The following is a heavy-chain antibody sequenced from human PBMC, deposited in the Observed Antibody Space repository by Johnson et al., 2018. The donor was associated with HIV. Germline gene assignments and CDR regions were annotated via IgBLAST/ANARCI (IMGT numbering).Heavy chain of an antibody. CDR1: GFTFDDYT. CDR2: ISWDGGST. CDR3: AKDLFYYDSTGDAFDI. Sequence: QLVESGGVVVQPGGSLRLSCAASGFTFDDYTMHWVRQAPGKGLEWVSLISWDGGSTYYANSVKGRFTISRDNSKNTLYLQMGSLRAEDTAVYYCAKDLFYYDSTGDAFDIWGQGTMVTVSS. V-gene: IGHV3-43*01. D-gene: IGHD3-22*01. J-gene: IGHJ3*02.